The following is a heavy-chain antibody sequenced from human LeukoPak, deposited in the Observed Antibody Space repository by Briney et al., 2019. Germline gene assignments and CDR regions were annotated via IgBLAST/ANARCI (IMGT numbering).Heavy chain of an antibody. CDR3: AKRGVVFRVVLGGFHKEANYFDS. J-gene: IGHJ4*02. Sequence: GGSLSLSRPVSGITLRNYGMSWVRPAPGKGREWVAGIHYWGGRTNYPDSVKGRFTISRDNPKNTLYLQMNSLRAEVTAVYLCAKRGVVFRVVLGGFHKEANYFDSWGQGALVTVSS. CDR2: IHYWGGRT. CDR1: GITLRNYG. V-gene: IGHV3-23*01. D-gene: IGHD3-10*01.